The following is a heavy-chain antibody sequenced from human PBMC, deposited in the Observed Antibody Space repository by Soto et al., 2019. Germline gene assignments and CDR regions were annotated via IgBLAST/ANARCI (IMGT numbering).Heavy chain of an antibody. Sequence: PXETLSLTFSVDGGSFSGYYWSWIRQPPGKGLEWIGEINHSGSTNYNPSLKSRVTISVDTSKNQFSLKLSSVTAADTAVYYCARNIAGHFDYWGQETLVTVSS. CDR1: GGSFSGYY. CDR2: INHSGST. CDR3: ARNIAGHFDY. J-gene: IGHJ4*02. D-gene: IGHD6-13*01. V-gene: IGHV4-34*01.